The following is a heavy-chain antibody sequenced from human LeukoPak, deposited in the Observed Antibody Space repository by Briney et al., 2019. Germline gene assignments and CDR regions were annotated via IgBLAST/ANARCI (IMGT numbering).Heavy chain of an antibody. CDR3: ARGHSGSYFHYYYYMDV. CDR2: IYTSGST. Sequence: PSETLSLTCTVSGDSISTFYWSWIRQPAGKGLEWIGRIYTSGSTNYNPSLKSRVTMSVDTSKNQFSLKLSSVTAADTAVYYCARGHSGSYFHYYYYMDVWGKGTTVTISS. V-gene: IGHV4-4*07. J-gene: IGHJ6*03. CDR1: GDSISTFY. D-gene: IGHD1-26*01.